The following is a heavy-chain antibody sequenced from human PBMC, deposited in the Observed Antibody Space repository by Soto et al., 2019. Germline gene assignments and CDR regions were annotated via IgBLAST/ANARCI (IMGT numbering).Heavy chain of an antibody. CDR3: AMRITIFGVVELYYFDY. D-gene: IGHD3-3*01. V-gene: IGHV1-69*02. J-gene: IGHJ4*02. CDR1: GGTFSSYT. CDR2: IIPILGIA. Sequence: ASVKVSCKASGGTFSSYTISWVRQAPGQGLEWMGRIIPILGIANYAQKFQGRVTITADKSTSTAYMELSSLRSEDTAVYYCAMRITIFGVVELYYFDYWGQGTLVPVSS.